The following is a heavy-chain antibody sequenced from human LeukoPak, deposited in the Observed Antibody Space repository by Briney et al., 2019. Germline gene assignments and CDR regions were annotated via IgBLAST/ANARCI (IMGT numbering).Heavy chain of an antibody. D-gene: IGHD3-22*01. Sequence: RASETLSLTCTVSGGSISSSSYYWGWIRQPPGKGLEWIGSIYYSGSTYYNPSLKSRVTISVDTSKNQFSLKLSSVTAADTAVYYCASWVWNYDSSGYLRVSWGQGTLVTVSS. CDR2: IYYSGST. V-gene: IGHV4-39*01. J-gene: IGHJ5*02. CDR1: GGSISSSSYY. CDR3: ASWVWNYDSSGYLRVS.